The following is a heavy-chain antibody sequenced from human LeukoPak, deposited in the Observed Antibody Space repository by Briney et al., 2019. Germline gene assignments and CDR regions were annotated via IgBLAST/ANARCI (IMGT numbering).Heavy chain of an antibody. V-gene: IGHV3-30-3*01. CDR2: TPHSGTNK. Sequence: RPGRSLRLSCAASGFTFSGYDMHWVRQAPGKGLEWVAVTPHSGTNKYYPDSVKGRFTISRDNSKNTLYLQMNSLRAEDTAVYYCAKDKSSMGHNWFDPWGQGTLVTVSS. CDR1: GFTFSGYD. J-gene: IGHJ5*02. D-gene: IGHD2/OR15-2a*01. CDR3: AKDKSSMGHNWFDP.